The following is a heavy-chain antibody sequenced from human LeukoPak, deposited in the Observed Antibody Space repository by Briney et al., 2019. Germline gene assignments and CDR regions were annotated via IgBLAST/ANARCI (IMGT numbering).Heavy chain of an antibody. V-gene: IGHV3-21*01. CDR3: ARDQDGGKYYYESSGYSH. CDR1: GFTFSSYG. Sequence: PVESLRLSCAASGFTFSSYGLNWVRQAPGKGQEWVSTISSGGHIYYEDSVKCRFTISRDNAKNSLYLQMNSLRGEDTAVYYCARDQDGGKYYYESSGYSHWGQGILVSVSS. D-gene: IGHD3-22*01. CDR2: ISSGGHI. J-gene: IGHJ4*02.